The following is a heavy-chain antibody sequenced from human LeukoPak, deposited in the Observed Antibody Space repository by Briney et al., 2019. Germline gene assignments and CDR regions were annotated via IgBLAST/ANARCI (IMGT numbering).Heavy chain of an antibody. CDR1: GFTFSDYY. J-gene: IGHJ4*02. Sequence: GGSLRLSCAASGFTFSDYYMSWVRQTPGRGLVWVSRINSDGSSTSYADSVKGRFTISRDNAKSTLFLQMNSLRVEDTAVYYCARSDYFDYWGQGTLVTVSS. CDR2: INSDGSST. CDR3: ARSDYFDY. V-gene: IGHV3-74*01.